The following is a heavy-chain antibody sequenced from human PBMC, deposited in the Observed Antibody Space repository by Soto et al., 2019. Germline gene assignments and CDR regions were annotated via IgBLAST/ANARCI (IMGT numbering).Heavy chain of an antibody. Sequence: QVQLQESGPGLMKPSETLSLTCTVSGASITGSSYWSWIRQPAGKGLEWIGRFSLSGTTNYNPSLRSRVTMSADVSKNHFSLRLTSLTAADTALYYCARGMTPPGAPAWYYFDSWGQGTLVTVSS. CDR3: ARGMTPPGAPAWYYFDS. D-gene: IGHD2-8*02. CDR1: GASITGSSY. CDR2: FSLSGTT. J-gene: IGHJ4*02. V-gene: IGHV4-4*07.